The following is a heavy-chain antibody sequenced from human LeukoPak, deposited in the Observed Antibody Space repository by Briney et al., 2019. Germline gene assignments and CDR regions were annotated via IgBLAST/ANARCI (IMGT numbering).Heavy chain of an antibody. CDR2: IKSKTDGWTT. CDR3: TTDLVVADAFDI. Sequence: GGSLRLSCAASGFTFSNAWMRWVRQAPGKGGEWDGRIKSKTDGWTTDYAAPVKGRFTISRDDSKNTLYLQMNSLKTEDTAVYYCTTDLVVADAFDIWGQGTMVTVSS. J-gene: IGHJ3*02. V-gene: IGHV3-15*01. D-gene: IGHD2-15*01. CDR1: GFTFSNAW.